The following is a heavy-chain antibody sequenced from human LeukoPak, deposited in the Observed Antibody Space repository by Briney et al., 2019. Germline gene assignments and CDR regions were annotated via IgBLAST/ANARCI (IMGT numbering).Heavy chain of an antibody. Sequence: ASVKVSCKASGYTFTGYYMHWVRQAPGQGLEWMGWINPNSGGTNYAQKFQGRVTMTRDTSISTAYMELSRLRSDDTAVYYCARRKTAMGFADHDAFDIWGQGTMVTVSS. CDR2: INPNSGGT. J-gene: IGHJ3*02. CDR1: GYTFTGYY. D-gene: IGHD5-18*01. CDR3: ARRKTAMGFADHDAFDI. V-gene: IGHV1-2*02.